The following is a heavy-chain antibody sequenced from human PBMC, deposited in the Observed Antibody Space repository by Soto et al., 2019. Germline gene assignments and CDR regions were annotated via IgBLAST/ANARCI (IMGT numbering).Heavy chain of an antibody. V-gene: IGHV1-69*13. CDR1: GGTFSSYA. CDR3: ARGGNWNYRNNWFDP. Sequence: SVKVSCKASGGTFSSYAISWVRQAPGQGLEWMGGIIPIFGTANYAQKFQGRVTITADESTGTAYMELSSLRSEDTAVYYCARGGNWNYRNNWFDPWGQGTLVTVSS. D-gene: IGHD1-7*01. CDR2: IIPIFGTA. J-gene: IGHJ5*02.